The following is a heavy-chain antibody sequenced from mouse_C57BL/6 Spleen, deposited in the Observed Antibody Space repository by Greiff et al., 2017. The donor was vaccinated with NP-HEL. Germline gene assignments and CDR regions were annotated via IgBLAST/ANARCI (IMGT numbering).Heavy chain of an antibody. V-gene: IGHV1-52*01. Sequence: QVQLKQPGAELVRPGSSVKLSCKASGYTFTSYWMHWVKQRPIQGLEWIGNIDPSDSETHYNQKFKDKATLTVDKSSSTAYMQLSSLTSEDSAVYYCARGELLRFSLYFDYWGQGTTLTVSS. J-gene: IGHJ2*01. CDR2: IDPSDSET. D-gene: IGHD1-1*01. CDR1: GYTFTSYW. CDR3: ARGELLRFSLYFDY.